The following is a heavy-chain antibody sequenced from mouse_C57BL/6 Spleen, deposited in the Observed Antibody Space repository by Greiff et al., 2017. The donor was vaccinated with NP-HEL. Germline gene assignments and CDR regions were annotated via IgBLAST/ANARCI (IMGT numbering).Heavy chain of an antibody. V-gene: IGHV1-82*01. CDR3: ARGYYGNSYPFDY. Sequence: QVQLKQSGPELVKPGASVKISCKASGYAFSSSWMNWVKQRPGKGLEWIGRIYPGDGDTNYNGKFKGKATLTADKSSSTAYMQLSSLTSEDSAVYVCARGYYGNSYPFDYWGQGTTLTVSS. D-gene: IGHD1-1*01. CDR1: GYAFSSSW. CDR2: IYPGDGDT. J-gene: IGHJ2*01.